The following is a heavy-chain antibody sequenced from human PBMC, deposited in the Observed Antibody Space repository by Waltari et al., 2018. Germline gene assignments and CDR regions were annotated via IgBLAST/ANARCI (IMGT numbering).Heavy chain of an antibody. CDR1: GFTFSSYG. D-gene: IGHD6-6*01. CDR2: IRYDGSNK. V-gene: IGHV3-30*02. Sequence: QVQLVESGGGVVQPGESLRLSCAASGFTFSSYGMHWVRQAPGKGLEWVAFIRYDGSNKYYADSVKGRFTISRDNSKNTLYLQMNSLRAEDTAVYYCARDNDLYSSSVVPLDYWGQGTLVTVSS. CDR3: ARDNDLYSSSVVPLDY. J-gene: IGHJ4*02.